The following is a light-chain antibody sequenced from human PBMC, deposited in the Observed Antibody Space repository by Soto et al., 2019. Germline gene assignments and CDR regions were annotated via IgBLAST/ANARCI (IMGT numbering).Light chain of an antibody. Sequence: QSVLTQPRSVSGSPGQSVTISCTGTSSDVGGYNYVSWYQQHPGKVPKLMIFDVNKRPSGVPDRFSGSKSGNTASLTISGLQAEDEADYHCCSYAGSNILMFGGGTKLTV. J-gene: IGLJ3*02. V-gene: IGLV2-11*01. CDR1: SSDVGGYNY. CDR3: CSYAGSNILM. CDR2: DVN.